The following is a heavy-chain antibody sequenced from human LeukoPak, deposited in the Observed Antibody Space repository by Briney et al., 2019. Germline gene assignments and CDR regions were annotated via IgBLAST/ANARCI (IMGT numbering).Heavy chain of an antibody. CDR1: GFTFSSYG. J-gene: IGHJ4*02. V-gene: IGHV3-30*18. Sequence: GGSLRLSCAASGFTFSSYGMHWVRQAPGKGLEWVAVISYDGSNKYYADSVKGRFTISRDNSKNTLYLQMNSLRAEDTAVYYCAKRRLGIYDTYFDYWGQGTLVTVSS. D-gene: IGHD3-9*01. CDR2: ISYDGSNK. CDR3: AKRRLGIYDTYFDY.